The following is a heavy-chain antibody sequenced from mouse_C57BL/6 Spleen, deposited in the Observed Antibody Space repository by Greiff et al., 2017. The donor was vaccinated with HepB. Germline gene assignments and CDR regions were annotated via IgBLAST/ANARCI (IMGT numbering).Heavy chain of an antibody. CDR3: AREDYGSSYEGWYFDV. J-gene: IGHJ1*03. CDR1: GYAFSSSW. V-gene: IGHV1-82*01. CDR2: IYPGDGDT. Sequence: VQLQQSGPELVKPGASVKISCKASGYAFSSSWMNWVKQRPGKGLEWIGRIYPGDGDTNYNGKFKGKATLTADKSSSTAYMQLSSLTSEDSAVYFCAREDYGSSYEGWYFDVWGTGTTVTVSS. D-gene: IGHD1-1*01.